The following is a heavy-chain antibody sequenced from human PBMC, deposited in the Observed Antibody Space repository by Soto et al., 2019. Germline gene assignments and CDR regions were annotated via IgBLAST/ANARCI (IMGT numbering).Heavy chain of an antibody. D-gene: IGHD6-6*01. V-gene: IGHV4-34*01. CDR3: ARGLKGQLGRYYYYYGMDV. CDR1: GGSFSGYY. Sequence: PSETLSLTCAVYGGSFSGYYWSWIRQPPGKGLEWIGEINHSGSTNYNPSLKSRVTISVDTSKNQFSLKLSSVTAADTAVYYCARGLKGQLGRYYYYYGMDVWGQGTTVTVSS. J-gene: IGHJ6*02. CDR2: INHSGST.